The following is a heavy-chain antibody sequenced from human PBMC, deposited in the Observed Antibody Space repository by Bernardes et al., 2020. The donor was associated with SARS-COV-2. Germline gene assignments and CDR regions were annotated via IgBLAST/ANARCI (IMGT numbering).Heavy chain of an antibody. CDR2: ISSSGSTI. Sequence: GSLRLSCAASGFTFSDYYMSWIRQAPGKGLEWVSYISSSGSTIYYADSVKGRFTISRDNAKNSLYLQMNSLRAEDTAVYYCARDRRSITIFGVVIREAFDIWGQGTMVTVSS. CDR3: ARDRRSITIFGVVIREAFDI. V-gene: IGHV3-11*01. D-gene: IGHD3-3*01. CDR1: GFTFSDYY. J-gene: IGHJ3*02.